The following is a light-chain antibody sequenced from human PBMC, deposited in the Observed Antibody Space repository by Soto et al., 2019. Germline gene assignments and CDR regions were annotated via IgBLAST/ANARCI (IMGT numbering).Light chain of an antibody. V-gene: IGLV3-1*01. Sequence: SYELTQPPSVSVSPGQTASITCSGDRLGAKYVCWYQQKPGQSPLLVIYEDNKRPSGIPERFSGSNSGNTATLTISVTHGMDEADYYCQAWDNSVIFGGGAKLTVL. CDR1: RLGAKY. J-gene: IGLJ2*01. CDR3: QAWDNSVI. CDR2: EDN.